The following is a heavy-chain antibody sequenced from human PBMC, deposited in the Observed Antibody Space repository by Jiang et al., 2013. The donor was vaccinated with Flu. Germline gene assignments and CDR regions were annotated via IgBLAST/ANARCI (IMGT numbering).Heavy chain of an antibody. J-gene: IGHJ6*02. CDR1: GYTFTSYY. CDR3: ARDPSGDSSGYYYALYYYYGMDV. D-gene: IGHD3-22*01. CDR2: INPSGGST. V-gene: IGHV1-46*01. Sequence: SGAEVKKPGASVKVSCKASGYTFTSYYMHWVRQAPGQGLEWMGIINPSGGSTSYAQKFQGRVTMTRDTSTSTVYMELSSLRSEDTAVYYCARDPSGDSSGYYYALYYYYGMDVWGQGTTVTVSS.